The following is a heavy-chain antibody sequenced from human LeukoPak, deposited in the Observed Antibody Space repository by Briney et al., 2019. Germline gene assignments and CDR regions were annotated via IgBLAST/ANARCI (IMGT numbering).Heavy chain of an antibody. Sequence: PSETLSLTCAVYGGSFSGYYWSWIRQPPGKGLEWIGEINHSGSTNYNPSLKSRVTISVDTSKNQFSLKLSSVTAADTAVYYCAREKFRFRFHWFDPWGQGTLVTVSS. J-gene: IGHJ5*02. CDR1: GGSFSGYY. CDR2: INHSGST. D-gene: IGHD3-3*01. V-gene: IGHV4-34*01. CDR3: AREKFRFRFHWFDP.